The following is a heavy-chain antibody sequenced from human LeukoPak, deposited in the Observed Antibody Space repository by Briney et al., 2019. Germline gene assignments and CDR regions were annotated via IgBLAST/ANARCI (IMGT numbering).Heavy chain of an antibody. V-gene: IGHV4-31*03. CDR3: ARDHSYYFGSQTSTLDV. D-gene: IGHD3-10*01. J-gene: IGHJ6*02. CDR1: GASISTGGFY. Sequence: PSETLSLTCTISGASISTGGFYWTWIRQPPGEGLEWIGYIYYTGSVDYNASLKSRLTISLDTSKNRFSLKLNSVTAADSAVYYCARDHSYYFGSQTSTLDVWGQGTAVTVSS. CDR2: IYYTGSV.